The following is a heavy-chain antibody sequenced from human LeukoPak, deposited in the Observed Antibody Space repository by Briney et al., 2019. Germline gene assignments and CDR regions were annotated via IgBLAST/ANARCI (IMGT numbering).Heavy chain of an antibody. CDR1: GGSISSSRHY. CDR3: ARKVGAATDPLDY. V-gene: IGHV4-39*01. Sequence: KPSETLSLTCTVSGGSISSSRHYWGWIRQPPGKALEWIGSIYYSGGTYYDPSLKSRVTISVDTSKNQFSLKLSSVTAADTAVYFCARKVGAATDPLDYWGERNLVTVSS. D-gene: IGHD6-13*01. CDR2: IYYSGGT. J-gene: IGHJ4*02.